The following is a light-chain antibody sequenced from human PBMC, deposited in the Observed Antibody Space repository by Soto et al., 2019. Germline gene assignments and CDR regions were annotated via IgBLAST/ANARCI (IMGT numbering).Light chain of an antibody. J-gene: IGLJ2*01. Sequence: QSALTQPASVSGSPGRSVTISCTGTSSEVGDFNYVSWYQHLPGRAPKLIIYDVTNRPSGISYRFSASKSGRTASLTISGLHAEDEADYYCSSYSSSTAHVVFGGGTKLTVL. CDR2: DVT. CDR1: SSEVGDFNY. CDR3: SSYSSSTAHVV. V-gene: IGLV2-14*03.